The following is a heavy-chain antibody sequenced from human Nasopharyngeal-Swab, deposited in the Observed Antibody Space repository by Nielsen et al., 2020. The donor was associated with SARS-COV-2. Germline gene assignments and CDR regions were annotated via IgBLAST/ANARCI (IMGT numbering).Heavy chain of an antibody. CDR2: ISSSGSTI. V-gene: IGHV3-48*03. CDR1: GFTFSRYE. J-gene: IGHJ6*02. Sequence: GGSLRLSCAASGFTFSRYEMNWVRQAPGKGLEWVSYISSSGSTIYYADSVKGRFTISRDNAKNSLYLQMNSLSAEDTAVYYCARGGIAAAADYYYGMDVWGQGTTVTVSS. CDR3: ARGGIAAAADYYYGMDV. D-gene: IGHD6-13*01.